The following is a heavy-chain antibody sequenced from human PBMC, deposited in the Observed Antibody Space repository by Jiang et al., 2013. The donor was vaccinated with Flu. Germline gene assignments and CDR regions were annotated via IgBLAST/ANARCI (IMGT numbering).Heavy chain of an antibody. CDR1: GFTFNAFG. J-gene: IGHJ4*02. Sequence: VQLVESGGTVVRPGGSLRLSCAASGFTFNAFGMGWVRQAPGKGLEWVSGLNWNGAITGYADSVQGRFIISRDNAKNALFLEMSNLRADDTAVYYCARGYGYESLDVWGQGTQVTVSS. CDR2: LNWNGAIT. CDR3: ARGYGYESLDV. V-gene: IGHV3-20*04. D-gene: IGHD5-12*01.